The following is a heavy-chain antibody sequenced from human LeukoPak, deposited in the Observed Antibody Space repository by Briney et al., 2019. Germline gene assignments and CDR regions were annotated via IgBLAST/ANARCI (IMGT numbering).Heavy chain of an antibody. CDR1: GFTVSSNY. J-gene: IGHJ3*02. Sequence: GGSLRLSCAAFGFTVSSNYMSWVRQAPGKGLEWVSVIYSGGSTYYADSVKGRFTFSRDNSKNTLYLQMNSLRAEDTAVYYCARPGPDAFDIWGQGTMVTVSS. CDR2: IYSGGST. CDR3: ARPGPDAFDI. V-gene: IGHV3-66*04.